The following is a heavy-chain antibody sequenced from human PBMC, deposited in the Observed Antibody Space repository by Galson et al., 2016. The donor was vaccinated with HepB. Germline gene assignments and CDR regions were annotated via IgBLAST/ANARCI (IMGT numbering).Heavy chain of an antibody. CDR1: GFIFSSYG. CDR3: AKDLRADYDGSGRDTQNYGMDV. D-gene: IGHD3-10*01. J-gene: IGHJ6*02. CDR2: MSFDGTNK. V-gene: IGHV3-30*18. Sequence: SLRLSCAASGFIFSSYGMHWVRQAPGKGLEWVSGMSFDGTNKYYAGSVKGRFTISRDKSKNTLYLQMNSLRAEDTAVYYCAKDLRADYDGSGRDTQNYGMDVWGQGTTVIVSS.